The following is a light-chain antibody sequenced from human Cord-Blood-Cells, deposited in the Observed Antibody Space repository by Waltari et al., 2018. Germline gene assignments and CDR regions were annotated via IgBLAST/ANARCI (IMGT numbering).Light chain of an antibody. CDR3: QQYYSTPPT. CDR1: QSVLYSSNNKNY. J-gene: IGKJ4*01. CDR2: WAT. V-gene: IGKV4-1*01. Sequence: DIVMTQSPDSLAVSLGERATINFTSSQSVLYSSNNKNYLAWYQQKPGQPPKLLIYWATTRESGVPDRFSGSGSGTDFTLTISSLQAEDVAVYYCQQYYSTPPTFGGGTKVEIK.